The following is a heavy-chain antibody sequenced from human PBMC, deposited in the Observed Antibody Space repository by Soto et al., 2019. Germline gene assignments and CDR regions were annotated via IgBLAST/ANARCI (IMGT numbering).Heavy chain of an antibody. V-gene: IGHV4-34*01. CDR1: GGSFSGYY. CDR2: INDSGIT. J-gene: IGHJ6*02. D-gene: IGHD6-6*01. CDR3: ARGRSSVPDRRGIGYYGLDV. Sequence: QVQLQQWGAEVLKPSETLSLTCVVNGGSFSGYYWSWIRQPPGKGLEWIGEINDSGITDSNPSLESRVTISVDMSKNQFSLKLISVTAADTAVYHCARGRSSVPDRRGIGYYGLDVWGHGTTVTVSS.